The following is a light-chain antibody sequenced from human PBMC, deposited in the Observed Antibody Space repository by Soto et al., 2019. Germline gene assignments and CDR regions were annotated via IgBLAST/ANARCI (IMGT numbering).Light chain of an antibody. CDR1: ESTGSY. Sequence: DIQMTQSPSSLSASVGDRVTITCLASESTGSYLNWYEVKVAQAPNLLIYAASSLQSWVPSRFSGSESGTDFTLTISSLEPEDFALYYCEQRSHWPITFGQGTRLEIK. CDR2: AAS. J-gene: IGKJ5*01. V-gene: IGKV1-39*01. CDR3: EQRSHWPIT.